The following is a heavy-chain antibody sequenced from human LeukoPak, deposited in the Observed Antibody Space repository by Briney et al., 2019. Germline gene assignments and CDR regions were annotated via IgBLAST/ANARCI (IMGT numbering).Heavy chain of an antibody. D-gene: IGHD6-13*01. Sequence: SETLSLTCTVSGGSISSYYWSWIRQPPGKGLEWIGYIYYSGSTNYNPSLKSRVTISVDTSKNQFSLELSSVTAADTAVYYCARDQYSSSWYWFDPWGQGTLVTVSS. CDR3: ARDQYSSSWYWFDP. V-gene: IGHV4-59*01. J-gene: IGHJ5*02. CDR2: IYYSGST. CDR1: GGSISSYY.